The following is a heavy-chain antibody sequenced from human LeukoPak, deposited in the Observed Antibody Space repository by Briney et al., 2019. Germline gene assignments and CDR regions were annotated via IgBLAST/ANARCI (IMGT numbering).Heavy chain of an antibody. J-gene: IGHJ4*02. CDR1: GGPISIYY. CDR3: ARVSPLGYSYGYYFDY. V-gene: IGHV4-59*13. Sequence: SETLSLTCTVSGGPISIYYWRWIRQPPGKGREWSGYFYYSGSTNYNPSLKSRVTISVDTSKNQFSLKLSSVTAADTAVYYCARVSPLGYSYGYYFDYWGQGTLVTVSS. CDR2: FYYSGST. D-gene: IGHD5-18*01.